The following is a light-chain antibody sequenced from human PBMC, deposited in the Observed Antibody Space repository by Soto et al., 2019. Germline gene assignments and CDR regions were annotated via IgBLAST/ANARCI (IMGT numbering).Light chain of an antibody. CDR3: QNYDNFLFT. Sequence: DIQKTQSPSSLSASIGDRVTITCRASQGISNYLAWYQEKPGKAPELLIYHASTLQSGVPSRFSGSGSGTDFTLTISSLQPEDVATYYCQNYDNFLFTFGPGTKVDIK. CDR2: HAS. J-gene: IGKJ3*01. CDR1: QGISNY. V-gene: IGKV1-27*01.